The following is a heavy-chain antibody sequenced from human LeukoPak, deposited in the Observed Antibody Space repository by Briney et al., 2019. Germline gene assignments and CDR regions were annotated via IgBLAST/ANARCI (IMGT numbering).Heavy chain of an antibody. D-gene: IGHD3-3*01. Sequence: ASVRVSCKASGYTFTGYYMHWVRQAPGQGLEWMGGIIPIFGTANYAQKFQGRVTITADKSTSTAYMELSSLRSEDTAVYYCARGGHYDFWSGPYYYMDVWGKGTTVTVSS. CDR2: IIPIFGTA. J-gene: IGHJ6*03. CDR1: GYTFTGYY. CDR3: ARGGHYDFWSGPYYYMDV. V-gene: IGHV1-69*06.